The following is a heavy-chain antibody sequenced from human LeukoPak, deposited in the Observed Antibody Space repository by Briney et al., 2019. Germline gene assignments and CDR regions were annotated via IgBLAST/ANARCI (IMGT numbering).Heavy chain of an antibody. J-gene: IGHJ4*02. CDR3: ARDKDYLDY. CDR2: INPKSGGT. CDR1: GYTFTGYY. V-gene: IGHV1-2*02. Sequence: ASEKASCKASGYTFTGYYMHRVRQAPEQGLEWMEWINPKSGGTNYAQKFQGRVTMTGDTSISTAYMELSRLRSDDTAVYYCARDKDYLDYWGQGTLVTVSS.